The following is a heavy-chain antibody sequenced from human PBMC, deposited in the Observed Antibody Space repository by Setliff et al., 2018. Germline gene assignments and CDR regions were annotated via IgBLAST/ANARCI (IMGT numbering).Heavy chain of an antibody. CDR1: GFTFSTYG. D-gene: IGHD2-2*01. CDR2: LNNDGTTI. V-gene: IGHV3-48*04. J-gene: IGHJ4*02. Sequence: GGSLRLSCAASGFTFSTYGLNWVRQAPGKGLEWISYLNNDGTTIYYADSVRGRFTISRDNARDSLYLQMNSLRAEDTAVYYCARAHSSTLSVHDYWGQGTLVTGSS. CDR3: ARAHSSTLSVHDY.